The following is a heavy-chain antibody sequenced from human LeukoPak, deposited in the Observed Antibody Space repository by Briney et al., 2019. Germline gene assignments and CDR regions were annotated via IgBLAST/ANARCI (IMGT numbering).Heavy chain of an antibody. V-gene: IGHV4-59*08. D-gene: IGHD5-18*01. Sequence: PSETLSLTCTVSGGSISSYYWSWIRQPPGKGLEWIAYVHNNGETKHNPSLKSRDTISVDTPNNQISLRLSSVTAADTAMYYCAGQPAATAAFVIWGLGTMVTVSS. J-gene: IGHJ3*02. CDR3: AGQPAATAAFVI. CDR1: GGSISSYY. CDR2: VHNNGET.